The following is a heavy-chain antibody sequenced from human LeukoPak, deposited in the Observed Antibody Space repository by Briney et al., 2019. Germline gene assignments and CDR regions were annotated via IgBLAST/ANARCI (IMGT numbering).Heavy chain of an antibody. CDR2: IYPGDSDT. Sequence: GESLKISCHGSCYTFTTQCIGKGLQLPGKGLEWMGIIYPGDSDTRYSPSFQGQVTISADKSFNTAYLQWSSLKASDTATYACVTHTVMVTTSSPFDDWGQGTPVTVSS. J-gene: IGHJ4*02. D-gene: IGHD2-8*01. CDR1: CYTFTTQC. V-gene: IGHV5-51*01. CDR3: VTHTVMVTTSSPFDD.